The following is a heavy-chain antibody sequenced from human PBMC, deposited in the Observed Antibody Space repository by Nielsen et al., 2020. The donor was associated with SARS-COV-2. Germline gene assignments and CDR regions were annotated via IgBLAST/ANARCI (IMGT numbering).Heavy chain of an antibody. Sequence: LRLSCTVSGGSISSGDYYWSWIRQPPGKGLEWIGYIYYSGSTYYNPSLKSRVTISVDTSKNQFSLKLSSVTAADTAVYYCAREPVLYGDFPGPFDYWGQGTLVTVSS. CDR3: AREPVLYGDFPGPFDY. D-gene: IGHD4-17*01. J-gene: IGHJ4*02. CDR1: GGSISSGDYY. V-gene: IGHV4-30-4*01. CDR2: IYYSGST.